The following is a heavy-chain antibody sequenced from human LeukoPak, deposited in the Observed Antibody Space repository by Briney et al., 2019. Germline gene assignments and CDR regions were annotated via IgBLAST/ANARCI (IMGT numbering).Heavy chain of an antibody. CDR3: ASGQYYDLWSGYYVD. CDR2: INHSGST. J-gene: IGHJ4*02. V-gene: IGHV4-34*01. D-gene: IGHD3-3*01. CDR1: GGSFSGHC. Sequence: SETLSLTSAVYGGSFSGHCWSWIRQPPGKGLEWIGEINHSGSTNYNPSLESRVTISVDTTKNHFSLKLSSVTAADTAVYYCASGQYYDLWSGYYVDWGQGTLVTVSA.